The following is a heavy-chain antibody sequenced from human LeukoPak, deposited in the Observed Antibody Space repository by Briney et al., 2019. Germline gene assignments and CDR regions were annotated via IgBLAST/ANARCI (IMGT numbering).Heavy chain of an antibody. CDR1: GVSITSYY. CDR3: ARGVTGTLRSTNWFDP. CDR2: MKYSGTT. J-gene: IGHJ5*02. D-gene: IGHD1-7*01. V-gene: IGHV4-59*12. Sequence: SETLSLTCSVSGVSITSYYWGWIRQSPGRGLEWIAYMKYSGTTNSNPSLQSPVTMSIDASRAQFSLKLSSVTAADTAVYYCARGVTGTLRSTNWFDPWGQGTLVTVSS.